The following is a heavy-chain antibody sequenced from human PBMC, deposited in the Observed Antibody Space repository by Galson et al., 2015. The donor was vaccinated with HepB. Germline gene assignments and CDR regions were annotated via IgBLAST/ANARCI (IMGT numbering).Heavy chain of an antibody. CDR1: GDSVSNNRTA. CDR3: VRGAREYDY. J-gene: IGHJ4*02. Sequence: CAISGDSVSNNRTAWNWVRQSPSRGLEWLGKTYYRSKWYTDYAASVRSRIIFNPDTSKNQFSLQLKSVSPGDTAVYYCVRGAREYDYWGQGILVTVSS. V-gene: IGHV6-1*01. D-gene: IGHD2/OR15-2a*01. CDR2: TYYRSKWYT.